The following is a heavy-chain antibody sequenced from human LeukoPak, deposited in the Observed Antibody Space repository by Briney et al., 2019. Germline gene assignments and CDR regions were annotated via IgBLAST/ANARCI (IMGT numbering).Heavy chain of an antibody. CDR3: VRDDYYDSSGYYGFDY. Sequence: PGGSLRLSCAASGFTFSTYGINWVRQAPGKGLEWVSYISSSGNSIYYADSVKGRFTISRDNAKNSLYLQMNSLRAEDTAVYYCVRDDYYDSSGYYGFDYWGQGTLVTVSS. D-gene: IGHD3-22*01. CDR2: ISSSGNSI. V-gene: IGHV3-48*04. CDR1: GFTFSTYG. J-gene: IGHJ4*02.